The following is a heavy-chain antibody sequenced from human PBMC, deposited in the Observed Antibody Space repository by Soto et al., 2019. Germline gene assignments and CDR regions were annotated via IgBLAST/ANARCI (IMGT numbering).Heavy chain of an antibody. V-gene: IGHV2-5*02. J-gene: IGHJ5*02. CDR2: IYWDDDK. Sequence: QITLKESGPTLVKPTQTLTLTCTFSGFSLTTSGVGVGWIRQSPGKALEYLAFIYWDDDKRYSPSLKSRLTITKDNYQNQVVLTMTNMDPVDTATYYCAHRLEDSRNWEVGWFDPWGQGTLVTVSS. D-gene: IGHD3-22*01. CDR3: AHRLEDSRNWEVGWFDP. CDR1: GFSLTTSGVG.